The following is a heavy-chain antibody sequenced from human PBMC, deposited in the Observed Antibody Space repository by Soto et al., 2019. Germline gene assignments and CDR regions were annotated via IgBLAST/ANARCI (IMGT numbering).Heavy chain of an antibody. CDR1: GFTFSSYA. D-gene: IGHD2-2*01. CDR2: ISGSGGST. V-gene: IGHV3-23*01. CDR3: AREHFNSSTWPLDY. J-gene: IGHJ4*02. Sequence: GGSLRLSCAASGFTFSSYAMSWVRQAPGKGLEWVSAISGSGGSTYYADSVKGRFTISRDNAKNSLFLQLNSLRVEDTAVYYCAREHFNSSTWPLDYWGQGALVTVSS.